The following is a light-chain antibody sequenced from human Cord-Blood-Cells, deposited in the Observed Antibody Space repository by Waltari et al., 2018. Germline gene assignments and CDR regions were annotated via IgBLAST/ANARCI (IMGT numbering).Light chain of an antibody. Sequence: QSVLTQPPSVSGAPGQRVTISCTGSSSTIGAGYDVTWYQQLPGTAPKLLIYGNSNRPSGVPDRFSGSKSGTSASLAITGLQAEDEADYYCQSYDSSLSGWVFGGGTKLTVL. J-gene: IGLJ3*02. V-gene: IGLV1-40*01. CDR3: QSYDSSLSGWV. CDR1: SSTIGAGYD. CDR2: GNS.